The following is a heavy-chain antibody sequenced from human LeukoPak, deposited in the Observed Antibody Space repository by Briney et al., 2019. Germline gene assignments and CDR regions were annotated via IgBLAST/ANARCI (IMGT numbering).Heavy chain of an antibody. CDR1: GFTFSSYW. CDR2: INTDGSST. J-gene: IGHJ4*02. V-gene: IGHV3-74*01. CDR3: ARGFGDYYDSSGYYLFDY. D-gene: IGHD3-22*01. Sequence: GGSLRLSCAASGFTFSSYWMHWVRQAPGKGLVWVSRINTDGSSTSYADSVKGRFTISRDNAKNTLYLQMNSLRAEDTAVYYCARGFGDYYDSSGYYLFDYWGQGTLVTVSS.